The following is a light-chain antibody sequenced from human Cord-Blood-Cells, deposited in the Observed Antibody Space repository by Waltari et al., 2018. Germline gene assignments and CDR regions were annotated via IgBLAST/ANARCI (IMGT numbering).Light chain of an antibody. CDR3: QSYDSSNVV. CDR2: EDN. Sequence: NFMLPQPHSVSESPGKTVTIPCTRRRGTIASNYVPRYQQRPGISPTTVIYEDNQRPSGVPDLFSDSIDSSSNSASLTISGLKTEDEADYYCQSYDSSNVVFGGGTKLTVL. V-gene: IGLV6-57*01. J-gene: IGLJ2*01. CDR1: RGTIASNY.